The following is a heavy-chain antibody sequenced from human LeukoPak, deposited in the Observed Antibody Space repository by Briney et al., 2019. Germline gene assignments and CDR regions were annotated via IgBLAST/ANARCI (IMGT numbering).Heavy chain of an antibody. V-gene: IGHV4-59*08. CDR3: ARNAGWYSHDN. J-gene: IGHJ4*02. CDR2: IYGSGST. CDR1: GDSLSHHY. D-gene: IGHD6-19*01. Sequence: SETLSLTCTVSGDSLSHHYWTWIRQPPGKGLEWIGYIYGSGSTHYDPSLRSRVTMSEDTSKNQFSLKLTSVTAADTAVYYCARNAGWYSHDNWGQGTLVTVSS.